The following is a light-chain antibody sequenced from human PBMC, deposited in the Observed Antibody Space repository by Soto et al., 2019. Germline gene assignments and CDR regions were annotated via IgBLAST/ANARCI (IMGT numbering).Light chain of an antibody. V-gene: IGLV1-44*01. Sequence: QSVLTQLPSASGTPGQRVTISCSGSSSNIGRNVVNWFQQLPGTAPKLLIYTNNQWASGVPDRFSGSKSGTSASLAISGLQSEDEADYFCAAWDASLNGYVFGTGTKVTVL. CDR2: TNN. CDR1: SSNIGRNV. J-gene: IGLJ1*01. CDR3: AAWDASLNGYV.